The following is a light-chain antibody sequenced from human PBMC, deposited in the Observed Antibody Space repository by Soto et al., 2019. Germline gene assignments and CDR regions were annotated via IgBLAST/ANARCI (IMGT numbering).Light chain of an antibody. J-gene: IGLJ1*01. V-gene: IGLV2-14*02. CDR2: QVS. Sequence: QSALTQPASVSGSPGQSITISCTGSISDVGSYDLVSWYQQHPGKAPKLMIYQVSRRPSGASNRFFGSKSGNTASLAISGLQPEDEADYYCSSYTTTSNYVFGTGTKVTVL. CDR3: SSYTTTSNYV. CDR1: ISDVGSYDL.